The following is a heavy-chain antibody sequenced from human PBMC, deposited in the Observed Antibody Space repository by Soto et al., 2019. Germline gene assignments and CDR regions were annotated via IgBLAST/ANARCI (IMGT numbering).Heavy chain of an antibody. J-gene: IGHJ6*03. Sequence: ASVKVSCKASGYSFTSYYIHWVRQAPGQGREWMGWISAYNGNTNYAQKLQGRVTMTTDTSTSTAYMELRSLRSDDTAVYYCASGADYGDFYYMDVWGKGTTVTVSS. D-gene: IGHD4-17*01. CDR3: ASGADYGDFYYMDV. V-gene: IGHV1-18*04. CDR1: GYSFTSYY. CDR2: ISAYNGNT.